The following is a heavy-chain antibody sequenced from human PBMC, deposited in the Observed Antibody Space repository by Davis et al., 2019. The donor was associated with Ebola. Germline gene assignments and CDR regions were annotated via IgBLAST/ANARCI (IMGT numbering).Heavy chain of an antibody. D-gene: IGHD3-3*02. J-gene: IGHJ4*02. CDR1: GYSFTSYW. CDR2: IYPGDSDT. Sequence: GGSLRLSCKGSGYSFTSYWIGWVRQMPGKGLEWMGIIYPGDSDTRYSPSFQGQVTISADESISTAYLQWSSLKASDTAMYYCARGTSLARNFDYWGQGTLVTVSS. V-gene: IGHV5-51*01. CDR3: ARGTSLARNFDY.